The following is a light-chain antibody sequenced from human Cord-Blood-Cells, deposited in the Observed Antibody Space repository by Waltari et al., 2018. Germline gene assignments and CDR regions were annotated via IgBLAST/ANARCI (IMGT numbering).Light chain of an antibody. Sequence: QSALPQPASVSGSPGQPIPISCNGTSSAVGGYHHVWYQQHPGKAPKLMIYDVSNRPSGVSNRFSGSKSGNTASLTISGLQAEDEADYYCSSYTSSSTLVFGGGTKLTVL. V-gene: IGLV2-14*01. CDR1: SSAVGGYHH. CDR3: SSYTSSSTLV. J-gene: IGLJ2*01. CDR2: DVS.